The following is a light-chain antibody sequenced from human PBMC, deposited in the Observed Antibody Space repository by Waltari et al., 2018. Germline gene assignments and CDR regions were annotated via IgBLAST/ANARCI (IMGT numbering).Light chain of an antibody. CDR2: EVS. CDR3: CSCAGSSTVV. CDR1: TSDVGRYNL. V-gene: IGLV2-23*02. J-gene: IGLJ2*01. Sequence: QSALTHPASVSGSPGQALTISCTGTTSDVGRYNLLSWYQQHPGKAPKLMIYEVSKRPSGVSNRFSGSKSGNTASLTISGLQAEDEADYYCCSCAGSSTVVFGGGTKLTVL.